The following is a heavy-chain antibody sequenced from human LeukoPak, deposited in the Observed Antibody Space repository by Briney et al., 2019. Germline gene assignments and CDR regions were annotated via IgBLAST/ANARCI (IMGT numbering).Heavy chain of an antibody. V-gene: IGHV1-2*02. J-gene: IGHJ6*02. CDR3: ARDIYGSGSPSHSSL. Sequence: SSVNVSCKASGYTFTGYYVHWVRQAPGQGLEWMGWGNPNSGGTNYAQKFQGRVTMTRDTSISTAYMELSRLRSDDTAVYYCARDIYGSGSPSHSSLWGQGTTVTVSS. D-gene: IGHD3-10*01. CDR2: GNPNSGGT. CDR1: GYTFTGYY.